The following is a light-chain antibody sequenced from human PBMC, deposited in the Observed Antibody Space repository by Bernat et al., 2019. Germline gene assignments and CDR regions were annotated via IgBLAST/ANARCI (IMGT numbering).Light chain of an antibody. Sequence: EIVMTQSPATLSVSPGERATLSCRASQSVSSNLAWYQQKPGQAPRLLIYGASPRATGIPARFSGSGSGTEFTLTISSLQSEDFAVYYCQQYNNWPPNNFGQGTRLGIK. CDR1: QSVSSN. V-gene: IGKV3-15*01. J-gene: IGKJ5*01. CDR2: GAS. CDR3: QQYNNWPPNN.